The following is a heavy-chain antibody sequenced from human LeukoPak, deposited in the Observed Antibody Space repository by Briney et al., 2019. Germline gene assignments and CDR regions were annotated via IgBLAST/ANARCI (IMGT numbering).Heavy chain of an antibody. CDR3: ASLYYYDSSGYYYTLDY. J-gene: IGHJ4*02. Sequence: SETLSLTCTVSGYSISSGYYWGWIRQPPGKGLEWIGSIYYSGSTYYNPSLKSRVTISVDTSKNQFSLKLSSVTAADTAVYYCASLYYYDSSGYYYTLDYWGQGTLVTVSS. CDR1: GYSISSGYY. D-gene: IGHD3-22*01. V-gene: IGHV4-38-2*02. CDR2: IYYSGST.